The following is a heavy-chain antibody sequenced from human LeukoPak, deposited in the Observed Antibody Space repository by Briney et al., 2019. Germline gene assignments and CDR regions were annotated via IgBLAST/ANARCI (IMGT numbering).Heavy chain of an antibody. V-gene: IGHV4-59*08. CDR1: GASIRSYN. D-gene: IGHD3-10*01. CDR2: IYYSGST. Sequence: SETLSLTCTVSGASIRSYNWSWIRQPPGKGLEWIGYIYYSGSTYYNPSLKSRVTISVDTSKNQFSLKLTSVTAADTAVYYCASWARGENAYDYWGQGTLVTVSS. J-gene: IGHJ4*02. CDR3: ASWARGENAYDY.